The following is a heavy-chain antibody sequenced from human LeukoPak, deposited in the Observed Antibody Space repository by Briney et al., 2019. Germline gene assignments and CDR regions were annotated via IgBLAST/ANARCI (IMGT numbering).Heavy chain of an antibody. V-gene: IGHV3-7*01. CDR1: GFTLSTYW. D-gene: IGHD3-3*01. Sequence: GGSLRLSCAASGFTLSTYWMSWVRQAPGKGLEWVANIKQDGSEKYYVDSVKGRFTISRDNAKNSLYLQMNSLRVDDTAVYYCTRGDPDFWGQGTLVTVSS. CDR2: IKQDGSEK. J-gene: IGHJ4*02. CDR3: TRGDPDF.